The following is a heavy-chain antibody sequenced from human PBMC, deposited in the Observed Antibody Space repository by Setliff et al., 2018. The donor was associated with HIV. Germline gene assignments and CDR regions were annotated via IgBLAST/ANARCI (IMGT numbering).Heavy chain of an antibody. Sequence: PSETLSLTCTVSGDSVNDRSYFWGWIRQPPGKGLEWIGTFYYNGDSRYNPSLKSRVTILVDTSKNQFSLNLNSVTAADAAVYFCARAREGWKPFAFDYWGQGTLVTVSS. CDR3: ARAREGWKPFAFDY. CDR2: FYYNGDS. J-gene: IGHJ4*02. V-gene: IGHV4-39*07. CDR1: GDSVNDRSYF. D-gene: IGHD1-1*01.